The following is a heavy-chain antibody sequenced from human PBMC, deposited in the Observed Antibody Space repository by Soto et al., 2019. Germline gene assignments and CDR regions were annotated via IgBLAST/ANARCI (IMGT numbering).Heavy chain of an antibody. CDR3: ASGSTRSSSLSHWFDP. CDR2: IKQDGSEK. CDR1: GFPISKFW. Sequence: GGSMRPSSAASGFPISKFWMTWVRPPPGKGLQWVANIKQDGSEKYYVDSVKGRFTISRDNAKNSLYLQMNSLRAEDTAVYYCASGSTRSSSLSHWFDPWGQGTQVTVSS. J-gene: IGHJ5*02. V-gene: IGHV3-7*05. D-gene: IGHD6-19*01.